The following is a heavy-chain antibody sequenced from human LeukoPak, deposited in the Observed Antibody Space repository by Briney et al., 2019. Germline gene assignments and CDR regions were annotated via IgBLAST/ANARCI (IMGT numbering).Heavy chain of an antibody. V-gene: IGHV4-59*01. Sequence: SETLSLTCTVSGGSISSYYWSWIRQPPGKGLEWIGYIYYSGSTNYNPSLKSRVTISVDTSKNQFSLKLSSVTAADTAVYYCARDRVAAGTRWYYYYGMDVWGQGTTVTVSS. D-gene: IGHD6-13*01. CDR2: IYYSGST. J-gene: IGHJ6*02. CDR3: ARDRVAAGTRWYYYYGMDV. CDR1: GGSISSYY.